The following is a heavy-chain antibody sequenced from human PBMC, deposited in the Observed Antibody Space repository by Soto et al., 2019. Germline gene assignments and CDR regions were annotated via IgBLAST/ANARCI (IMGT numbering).Heavy chain of an antibody. Sequence: PGGSLRLSCAASGFTFSSYSMNWVRQAPGKGLEWVSYISSSSSTIYYADSVKGRFTISRDNAKNSLYLQMNSLRAEDTAVYYCARDLWYNWNSGIDYFDYWGQGTLVTVSP. J-gene: IGHJ4*02. CDR2: ISSSSSTI. D-gene: IGHD1-7*01. V-gene: IGHV3-48*01. CDR1: GFTFSSYS. CDR3: ARDLWYNWNSGIDYFDY.